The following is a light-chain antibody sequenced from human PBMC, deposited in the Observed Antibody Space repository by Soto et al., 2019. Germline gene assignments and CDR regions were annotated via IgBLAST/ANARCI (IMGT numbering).Light chain of an antibody. V-gene: IGKV1-27*01. Sequence: IQRPHSPSSLSASFGAIVTITCPPSQDISDYLAWYQQKPGKVPKLLIYAASSLRSGVPSRFTASAFGTDFTLTISSLQPEDVATYYCQHYGRAPAPWTFGQGTKVDIK. CDR3: QHYGRAPAPWT. CDR2: AAS. CDR1: QDISDY. J-gene: IGKJ1*01.